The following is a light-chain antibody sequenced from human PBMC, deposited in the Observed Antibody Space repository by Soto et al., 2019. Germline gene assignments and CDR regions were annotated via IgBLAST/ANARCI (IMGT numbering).Light chain of an antibody. CDR2: GAS. J-gene: IGKJ1*01. CDR3: QQSDTYVT. Sequence: DIQMTQSPSTLSASVGDRVTITCRASQSISSWLAWYQQKPGKAPKALIYGASSLESGVPSRFSGSGSGTEFTLTISSLQPDDFATYYCQQSDTYVTFGQGTKVDIK. CDR1: QSISSW. V-gene: IGKV1-5*01.